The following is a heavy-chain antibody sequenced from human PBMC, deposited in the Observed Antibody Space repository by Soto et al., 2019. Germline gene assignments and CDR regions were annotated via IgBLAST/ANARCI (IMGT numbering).Heavy chain of an antibody. CDR2: INHSGIT. J-gene: IGHJ6*02. V-gene: IGHV4-34*01. Sequence: SLTCAVSGGSFSDYYGTWIRQSPGKGLEWIGEINHSGITYYNPSLKSRVTISVDTSKNEFSLKLRSVTAADTAMYYCARGRLEWLLLGYGVDVWGQGTMVTVSS. CDR1: GGSFSDYY. CDR3: ARGRLEWLLLGYGVDV. D-gene: IGHD3-3*01.